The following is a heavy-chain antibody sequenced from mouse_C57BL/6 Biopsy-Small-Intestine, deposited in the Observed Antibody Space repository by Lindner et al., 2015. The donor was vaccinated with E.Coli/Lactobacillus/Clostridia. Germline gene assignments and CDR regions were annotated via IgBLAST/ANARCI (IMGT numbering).Heavy chain of an antibody. CDR3: ARDSPYFDY. V-gene: IGHV1-82*01. D-gene: IGHD2-12*01. CDR2: IYPGDGDT. CDR1: GYAFSSSW. Sequence: VQLQESGPELVKPGASVKISCKASGYAFSSSWMNWVKQRPGKGLEWIGRIYPGDGDTNYNGKFKGKATLTADKSSSTAYMQLSSLTSGDSAVYFCARDSPYFDYWGQGTTLTVSS. J-gene: IGHJ2*01.